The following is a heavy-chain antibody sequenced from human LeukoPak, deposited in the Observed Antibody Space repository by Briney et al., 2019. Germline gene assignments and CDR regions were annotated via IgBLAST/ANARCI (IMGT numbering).Heavy chain of an antibody. CDR3: ARHCTGDICAAYYFYYYMDV. CDR2: ISESGRT. CDR1: GGSISTSSYY. V-gene: IGHV4-39*02. D-gene: IGHD2-8*02. J-gene: IGHJ6*03. Sequence: PSETLPLTCTVSGGSISTSSYYWGWTRQPPGKGLEWIGSISESGRTYYNPSLKSRVIISVDTSKKHFSLKLSSVTAADTAVYYCARHCTGDICAAYYFYYYMDVWGKGTTVTVSS.